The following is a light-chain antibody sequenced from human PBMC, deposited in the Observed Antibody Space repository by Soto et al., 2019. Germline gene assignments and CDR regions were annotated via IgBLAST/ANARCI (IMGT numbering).Light chain of an antibody. CDR1: QNINQW. CDR3: QQYNTYPWT. CDR2: KAS. V-gene: IGKV1-5*03. J-gene: IGKJ1*01. Sequence: DIQLTQSPSTLSASTGDRVTISCRASQNINQWLAWYQQIPGKAPNLLIYKASSLESGVPSRFSDSGSGTEFTLTINSLQPDDFAIYYCQQYNTYPWTFGQGTKVE.